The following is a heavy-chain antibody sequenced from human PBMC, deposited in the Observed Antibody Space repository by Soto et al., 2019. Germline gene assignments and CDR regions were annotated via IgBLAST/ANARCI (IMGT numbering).Heavy chain of an antibody. CDR1: GFTFSSYG. CDR3: ARVSEGGSYYGGLDY. J-gene: IGHJ4*02. D-gene: IGHD1-26*01. CDR2: IWYDGNIK. Sequence: QVQLVESGGGEVQPGRSLRLSCAASGFTFSSYGMHWVRQAPGKGLEWVAVIWYDGNIKYYADSVKGRFTISRDNSKNTLYLQMNSLRAEDTAVYYCARVSEGGSYYGGLDYWGQGTLVTVSS. V-gene: IGHV3-33*01.